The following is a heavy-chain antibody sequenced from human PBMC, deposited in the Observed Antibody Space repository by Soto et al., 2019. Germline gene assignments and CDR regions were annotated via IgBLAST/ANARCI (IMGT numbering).Heavy chain of an antibody. Sequence: ASVKVYCKASGYTFTSYDINWVRQATGQGLEWMGWMNPNSGNTGYAQKFQGRVTMTRNTSISTAYMELSSLRSEDTAVYYCARIRGSYDFWSGYFPYYYFYYMDVWGRGTTVTVS. CDR1: GYTFTSYD. CDR2: MNPNSGNT. D-gene: IGHD3-3*01. V-gene: IGHV1-8*01. CDR3: ARIRGSYDFWSGYFPYYYFYYMDV. J-gene: IGHJ6*03.